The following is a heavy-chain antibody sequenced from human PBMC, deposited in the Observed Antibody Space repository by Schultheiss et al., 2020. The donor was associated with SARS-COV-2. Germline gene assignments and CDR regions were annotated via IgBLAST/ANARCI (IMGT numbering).Heavy chain of an antibody. D-gene: IGHD3-22*01. CDR2: IWYDGSNK. CDR1: GFTFSSYG. Sequence: GESLKISCAASGFTFSSYGMHWVRQAPGKGLEWVAVIWYDGSNKYYADSVKGRFTISRDNSKNTLYLQMNSLRAEDTAVYYCARDLYYDSSGTMGYWGQGTLVTVSS. CDR3: ARDLYYDSSGTMGY. V-gene: IGHV3-33*01. J-gene: IGHJ4*02.